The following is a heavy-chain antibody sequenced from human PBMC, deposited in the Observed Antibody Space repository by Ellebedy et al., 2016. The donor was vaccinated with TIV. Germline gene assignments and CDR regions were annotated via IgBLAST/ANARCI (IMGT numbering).Heavy chain of an antibody. J-gene: IGHJ6*02. CDR3: ARDRGLRWSPRGVYYYGMDV. CDR1: GFTFSSYA. V-gene: IGHV3-23*01. D-gene: IGHD4-23*01. Sequence: GGSLRLSXAASGFTFSSYAMSWVRQTPGKGLEWVSAISGSGGSTYYADSVKGRFTISRDNSKNTLYLQMNSLRAEDTAVYYCARDRGLRWSPRGVYYYGMDVWGQGTTVTVSS. CDR2: ISGSGGST.